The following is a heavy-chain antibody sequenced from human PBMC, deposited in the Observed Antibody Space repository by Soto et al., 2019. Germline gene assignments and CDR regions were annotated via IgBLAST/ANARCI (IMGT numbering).Heavy chain of an antibody. V-gene: IGHV1-18*01. CDR3: ARSPTLRGSETQSDY. CDR2: ISASNGNT. J-gene: IGHJ4*02. Sequence: QVQLVQSGAEVKKPGASVKVSCQASGYTFTSYGISWVRQAPGQGLEWMGWISASNGNTNYAQKLQGSVTMTTDTSGSTAYMALRSLRSDDRAVYYCARSPTLRGSETQSDYWGQGTLVTVS. D-gene: IGHD5-12*01. CDR1: GYTFTSYG.